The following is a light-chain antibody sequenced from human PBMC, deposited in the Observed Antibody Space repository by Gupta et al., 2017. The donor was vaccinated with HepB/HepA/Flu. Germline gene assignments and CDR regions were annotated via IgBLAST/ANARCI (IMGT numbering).Light chain of an antibody. CDR1: QSISSY. Sequence: DIQMTQSPYSLSASVGDRVTITCRASQSISSYLNWYQQKPGKAPKLLIYAASSLQSGVPSRFSGSGSVTDFTRTISSLQPEDFATYYCQQSYSTPQTFGQGTKVEIK. V-gene: IGKV1-39*01. CDR3: QQSYSTPQT. CDR2: AAS. J-gene: IGKJ1*01.